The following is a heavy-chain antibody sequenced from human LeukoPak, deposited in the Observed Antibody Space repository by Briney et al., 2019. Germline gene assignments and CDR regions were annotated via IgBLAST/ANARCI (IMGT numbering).Heavy chain of an antibody. CDR2: INPSGGST. Sequence: ASVKVSCKASGYTFTSYYMHWVRQAPGQGLEWMGIINPSGGSTSYAQKFQGRVTMTRDTSTSTVYMELSSLRSEDTAVYYCARDPEQQLATYYGTDVWGQGTTVTVSS. V-gene: IGHV1-46*01. CDR3: ARDPEQQLATYYGTDV. CDR1: GYTFTSYY. J-gene: IGHJ6*02. D-gene: IGHD6-13*01.